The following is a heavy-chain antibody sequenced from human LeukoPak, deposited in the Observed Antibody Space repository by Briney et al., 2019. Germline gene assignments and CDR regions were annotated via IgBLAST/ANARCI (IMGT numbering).Heavy chain of an antibody. CDR2: ISGSGGST. CDR3: AADLWWFYWGAGTDY. CDR1: GFTFSSYA. D-gene: IGHD4/OR15-4a*01. Sequence: PGGSLRLSCAASGFTFSSYAMSWVRQAPGKGLEWVSAISGSGGSTYYADSVKGRFTISRDNSKNTLYLQMNSLRAEDTAVHYCAADLWWFYWGAGTDYWGQGTLVTVSS. V-gene: IGHV3-23*01. J-gene: IGHJ4*02.